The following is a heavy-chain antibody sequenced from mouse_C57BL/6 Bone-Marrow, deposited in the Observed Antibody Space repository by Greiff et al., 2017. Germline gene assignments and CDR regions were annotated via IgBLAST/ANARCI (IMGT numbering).Heavy chain of an antibody. V-gene: IGHV1-80*01. CDR3: ARKGWYWYFDV. Sequence: VQLQQSGAELVKPGASVKISCKASGYAFSSYWMNWVKQRPGKGLEWIGQIYPGDGDTNYNGKFKGKATLTADKSSSTAYMQLSSLTSEDTAVYFSARKGWYWYFDVGGTGTTVTVSS. CDR1: GYAFSSYW. J-gene: IGHJ1*03. D-gene: IGHD2-3*01. CDR2: IYPGDGDT.